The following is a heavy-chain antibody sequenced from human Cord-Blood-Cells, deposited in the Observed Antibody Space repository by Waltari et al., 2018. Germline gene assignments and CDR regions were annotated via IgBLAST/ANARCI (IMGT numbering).Heavy chain of an antibody. Sequence: VQLVQPGAEAKKPGASVKVSCKASGYTFTGYYLPRVRRAPGQGLERMGWINPNSGGTNYAQKFQGRVTMTRDTSISTAYMELSRLRSDDTAVYYCAREGFGYSSSWSDYWGQGTLVTVSS. CDR1: GYTFTGYY. J-gene: IGHJ4*02. D-gene: IGHD6-13*01. V-gene: IGHV1-2*02. CDR2: INPNSGGT. CDR3: AREGFGYSSSWSDY.